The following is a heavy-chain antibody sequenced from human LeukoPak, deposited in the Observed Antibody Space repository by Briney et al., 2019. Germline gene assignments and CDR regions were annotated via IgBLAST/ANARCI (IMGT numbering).Heavy chain of an antibody. CDR2: INHSGST. J-gene: IGHJ4*02. D-gene: IGHD2-15*01. Sequence: ASETLSLTCTVSGGSISSSSYYWSWIRQPPGKGLEWIGEINHSGSTNYNPSLKSRVTISVDTSKNQFSLKLSSVTAADTAVYYCASLLPYSPFDYWGQGTLVTVSS. CDR3: ASLLPYSPFDY. CDR1: GGSISSSSYY. V-gene: IGHV4-39*07.